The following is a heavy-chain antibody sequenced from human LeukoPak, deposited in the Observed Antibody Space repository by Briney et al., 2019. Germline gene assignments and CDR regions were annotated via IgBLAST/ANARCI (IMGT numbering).Heavy chain of an antibody. CDR1: GYTFTSYA. D-gene: IGHD3-10*01. V-gene: IGHV1-3*01. J-gene: IGHJ4*02. CDR2: INAGNGNT. CDR3: ARDLGSGSSQRRYFDY. Sequence: GASVKVSCKASGYTFTSYAMHWVRQAPGQRLEWMGWINAGNGNTKYSQKFQGRVTITRDTSASTAYMELSSLRSEDTAVYYCARDLGSGSSQRRYFDYWGQGTLVTVSS.